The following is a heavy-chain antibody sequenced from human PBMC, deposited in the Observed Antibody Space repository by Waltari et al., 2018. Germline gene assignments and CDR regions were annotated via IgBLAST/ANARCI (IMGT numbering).Heavy chain of an antibody. V-gene: IGHV1-69-2*01. D-gene: IGHD2-15*01. Sequence: EVQLVQSGAEVKKPGATVKISCKVSGYTFSDYYIHWVQQAPGKGLEWMGFVDPQDGQTIYAGKFQGRVTITADTSTDTAYMELSSLRSEDTALYLCTTRAAFEYWGQGTLVTVSS. J-gene: IGHJ4*02. CDR3: TTRAAFEY. CDR2: VDPQDGQT. CDR1: GYTFSDYY.